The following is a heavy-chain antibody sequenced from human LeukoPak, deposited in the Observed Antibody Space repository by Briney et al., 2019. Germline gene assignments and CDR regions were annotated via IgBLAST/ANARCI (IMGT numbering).Heavy chain of an antibody. CDR2: ISSSSSYI. J-gene: IGHJ4*02. Sequence: TGGSLRLSCAASGFTFSSYSMNWVRQAPGKGLEWVSSISSSSSYIYYADSVKGRFTISRDNAKNSLYLQMNSLRAEDTAVYYCARGQTYSGSYRSYWGQGTLVTVSS. CDR1: GFTFSSYS. CDR3: ARGQTYSGSYRSY. D-gene: IGHD1-26*01. V-gene: IGHV3-21*01.